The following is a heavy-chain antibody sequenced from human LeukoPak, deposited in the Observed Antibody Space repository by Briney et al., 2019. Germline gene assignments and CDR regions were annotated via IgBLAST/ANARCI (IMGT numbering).Heavy chain of an antibody. CDR2: IYYSGST. V-gene: IGHV4-59*01. CDR1: GGSISSYY. Sequence: SETLSHTCTVSGGSISSYYWSWIRQPPGKGLEWIGYIYYSGSTNYNPSLKSRVTISVDTSKNQFSLKLSSVTAADTAVYYCARGSGWFREFDYWGQGTLVTVSS. D-gene: IGHD6-19*01. CDR3: ARGSGWFREFDY. J-gene: IGHJ4*02.